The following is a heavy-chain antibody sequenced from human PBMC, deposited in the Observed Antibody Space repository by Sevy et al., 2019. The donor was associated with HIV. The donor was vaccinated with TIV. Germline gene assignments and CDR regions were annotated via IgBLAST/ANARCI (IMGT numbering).Heavy chain of an antibody. V-gene: IGHV3-23*01. J-gene: IGHJ4*02. CDR1: GFTFSSYA. CDR3: AKDYSSSWQFDY. Sequence: GGSLRLSCAASGFTFSSYAMSWVRQAPGKGLEWVSAISGSGGSTYYADSVKGRFTISRDNSKNTLYPQMNSLRAEDTAVYYCAKDYSSSWQFDYWGQGTLVTVSS. CDR2: ISGSGGST. D-gene: IGHD6-13*01.